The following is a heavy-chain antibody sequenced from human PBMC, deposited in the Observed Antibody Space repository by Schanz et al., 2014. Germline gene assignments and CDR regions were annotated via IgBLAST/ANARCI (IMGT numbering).Heavy chain of an antibody. J-gene: IGHJ4*02. D-gene: IGHD6-13*01. CDR3: ARRTSDNSSWYYVDY. CDR1: GYTFTGYY. CDR2: ISSYNGNT. Sequence: QVQLVQSGAEVKKPGASVKVSCKASGYTFTGYYMHWVRQAPGQGLEWMGWISSYNGNTNYAQKLQGRVTMTTDTSTRTAYMELRSLTSDDTAVYYCARRTSDNSSWYYVDYWGQGTLVTVSS. V-gene: IGHV1-18*04.